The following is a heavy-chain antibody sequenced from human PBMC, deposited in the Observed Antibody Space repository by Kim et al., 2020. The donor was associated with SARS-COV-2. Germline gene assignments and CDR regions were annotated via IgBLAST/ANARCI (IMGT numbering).Heavy chain of an antibody. Sequence: SETLSLTCTVSGDSISRSSKYWGWIRQPPGKGREWIGSINYSGNTYYNPSLKSRVTISVDTSKNQFSLKMRSVTAADTAVYYCARLVSENSAVEYWGQGALVTISS. J-gene: IGHJ4*02. CDR1: GDSISRSSKY. CDR2: INYSGNT. V-gene: IGHV4-39*01. CDR3: ARLVSENSAVEY.